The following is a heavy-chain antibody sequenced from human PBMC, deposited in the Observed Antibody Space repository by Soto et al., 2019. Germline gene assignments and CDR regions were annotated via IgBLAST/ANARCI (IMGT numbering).Heavy chain of an antibody. V-gene: IGHV3-7*01. CDR3: ARAIIVVVAATQDY. D-gene: IGHD2-15*01. CDR2: IKQDGSEK. Sequence: GGSLRLSCAASGFTFSSYWMSWVRQAPGKGLEWVANIKQDGSEKYYVDPVKGRFTISRDNAKNSLYLQMNSLRAEDTAVYYCARAIIVVVAATQDYWGQGTLVTVSS. CDR1: GFTFSSYW. J-gene: IGHJ4*02.